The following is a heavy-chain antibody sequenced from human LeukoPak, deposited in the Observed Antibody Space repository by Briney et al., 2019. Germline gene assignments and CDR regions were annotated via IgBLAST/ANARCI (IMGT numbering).Heavy chain of an antibody. CDR2: MNPNIGNT. D-gene: IGHD6-13*01. CDR1: GYTFTSYD. CDR3: AIATGIAAAGRGFDP. V-gene: IGHV1-8*01. Sequence: ASVKVSCKASGYTFTSYDINWVRQATGQGLEWMGWMNPNIGNTGYAQKFQGRVAMTRNTSISTAYMELSSLRSEDTAVYYCAIATGIAAAGRGFDPWGQGTLVTVSS. J-gene: IGHJ5*02.